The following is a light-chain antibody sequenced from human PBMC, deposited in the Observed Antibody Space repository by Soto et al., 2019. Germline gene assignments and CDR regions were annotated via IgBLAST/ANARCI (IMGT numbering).Light chain of an antibody. V-gene: IGKV1-39*01. J-gene: IGKJ4*01. Sequence: THLTQSPSSLSASVGDRVTITCRASQSIRSYLNWYQQKPGKAPKLLIYAASSLQSGVPSRFSGSGSGTDFTLTISSLQPDDFATYYCQQNYSYPLTFGGGTKVDIK. CDR2: AAS. CDR3: QQNYSYPLT. CDR1: QSIRSY.